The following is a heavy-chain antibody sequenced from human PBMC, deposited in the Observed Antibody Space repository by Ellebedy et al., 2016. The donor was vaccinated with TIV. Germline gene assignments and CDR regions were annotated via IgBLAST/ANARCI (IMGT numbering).Heavy chain of an antibody. CDR3: ASGGHYYGY. CDR2: IYYSGST. D-gene: IGHD3-10*01. J-gene: IGHJ4*02. CDR1: SVSIRSVDYY. Sequence: MPSETLSLTCSVSSVSIRSVDYYWSLIRQHPGTGLEWIGYIYYSGSTSYNPSLKSRVTISLDTSKNQFSLKVSSVTAADTAVDYCASGGHYYGYWGQGTLVTVSS. V-gene: IGHV4-31*03.